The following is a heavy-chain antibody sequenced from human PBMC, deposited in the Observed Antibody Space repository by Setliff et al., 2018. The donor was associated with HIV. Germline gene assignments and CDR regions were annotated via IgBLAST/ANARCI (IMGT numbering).Heavy chain of an antibody. J-gene: IGHJ6*02. CDR3: VRERRRSPLSYGLDV. CDR2: IYYNGRT. CDR1: GGSISSGGYY. Sequence: SETLSLSCTVSGGSISSGGYYWNWIRQYPVKGLEWIGHIYYNGRTLFNPALGTRLNMSVDTSENQFSLHLNSVTAADTAVYYCVRERRRSPLSYGLDVWGQGTTVTVSS. V-gene: IGHV4-31*03.